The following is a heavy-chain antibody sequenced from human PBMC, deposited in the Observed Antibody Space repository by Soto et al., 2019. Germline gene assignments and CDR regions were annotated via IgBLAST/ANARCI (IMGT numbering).Heavy chain of an antibody. J-gene: IGHJ4*02. CDR1: GISVSTSDYY. CDR2: IYYSGST. CDR3: AGFVVPASRNSDFDY. Sequence: KTSETLSLTCTVSGISVSTSDYYWGWVRQPPGKGLDWIGNIYYSGSTFYNPSLRSRVTLSVDTSKNQFSLRLNSVTVADTAVYVCAGFVVPASRNSDFDYWGQGTLVTVSS. V-gene: IGHV4-39*01. D-gene: IGHD2-15*01.